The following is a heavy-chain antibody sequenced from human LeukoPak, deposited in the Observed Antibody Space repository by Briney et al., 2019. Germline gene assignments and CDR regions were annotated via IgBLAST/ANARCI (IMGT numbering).Heavy chain of an antibody. CDR2: ISYDGSNK. J-gene: IGHJ5*02. Sequence: PGGSLRLSCAASGSTFSSYAMHWVRQAPGKGLEWVAVISYDGSNKYYADSVKGRFTISRDNSKNTLYLQMNSLRAEDTAVYYCARERYDSSGYYEGFDPWGQGTLVTVSS. CDR3: ARERYDSSGYYEGFDP. D-gene: IGHD3-22*01. CDR1: GSTFSSYA. V-gene: IGHV3-30-3*01.